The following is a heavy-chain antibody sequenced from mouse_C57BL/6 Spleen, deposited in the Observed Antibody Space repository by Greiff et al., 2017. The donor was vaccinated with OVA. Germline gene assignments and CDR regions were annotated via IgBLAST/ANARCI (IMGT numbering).Heavy chain of an antibody. CDR1: GYAFSSSW. CDR3: AYYDDAMDY. J-gene: IGHJ4*01. Sequence: VQLQQSGPELVKPGASVKISCKASGYAFSSSWMNWVKRRPGKGLEWIGRIYPGDGDTNYNGKFKGKATLTADKSSSTAYMQLSSLTSEDSAVYFCAYYDDAMDYWGQGTSVTVSS. CDR2: IYPGDGDT. D-gene: IGHD2-4*01. V-gene: IGHV1-82*01.